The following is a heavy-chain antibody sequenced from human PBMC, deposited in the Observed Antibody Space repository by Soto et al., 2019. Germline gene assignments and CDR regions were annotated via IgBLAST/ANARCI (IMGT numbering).Heavy chain of an antibody. CDR3: ARQTTVTTYDYYYYMDV. J-gene: IGHJ6*03. V-gene: IGHV4-59*01. CDR2: IFDGGST. Sequence: PSETLSLTCTVSGGSISGYYWSWIRQPPGEGLEWIGYIFDGGSTSYNPSLKSRVTISLDTSKNQFSLKLSPVTAADTAVYYCARQTTVTTYDYYYYMDVWGKGTTVTVSS. CDR1: GGSISGYY. D-gene: IGHD4-4*01.